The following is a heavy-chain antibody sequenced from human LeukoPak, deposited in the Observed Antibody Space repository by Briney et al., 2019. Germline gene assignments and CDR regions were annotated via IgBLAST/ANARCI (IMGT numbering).Heavy chain of an antibody. V-gene: IGHV3-30-3*01. J-gene: IGHJ6*02. D-gene: IGHD2-15*01. Sequence: GGSLRLSCAASGFSFSDYSMHWVRQAPGKGLEWVAIISYDGSNERYADSVKGRFTISRDNSKNTLYLQMNSLRAEDTAVYYCASGDIVYGMDVWGQGTTVTVSS. CDR1: GFSFSDYS. CDR3: ASGDIVYGMDV. CDR2: ISYDGSNE.